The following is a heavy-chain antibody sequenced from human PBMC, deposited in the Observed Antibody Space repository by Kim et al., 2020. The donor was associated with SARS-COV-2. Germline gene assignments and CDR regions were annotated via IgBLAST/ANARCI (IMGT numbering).Heavy chain of an antibody. V-gene: IGHV6-1*01. CDR1: GDSVSSNSAA. D-gene: IGHD2-2*02. CDR2: TYYRSKWYN. CDR3: KVVVPAAILYNWFDP. Sequence: SQTLSLTCAISGDSVSSNSAAWNWIRQSPSRGLEWLGRTYYRSKWYNDYAVSVKSRITINPDTSKNQFSLQLNSVTPEDTAVYSEKVVVPAAILYNWFDPWGQGTLVTVSS. J-gene: IGHJ5*02.